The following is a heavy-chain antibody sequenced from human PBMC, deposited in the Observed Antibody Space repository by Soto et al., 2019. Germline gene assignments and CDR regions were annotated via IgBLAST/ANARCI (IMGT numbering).Heavy chain of an antibody. CDR2: INNDESST. Sequence: EVQLVESGGGLVQPGESLRLSCAASGFTFSSYWMHWVRQAPGKGLVWVSRINNDESSTTYADSVKGRFTISRDNAKNTLYLQMNCLRAEDTAVYYCARDFGTGDYRYFQHWGQGTLVTVSS. J-gene: IGHJ1*01. CDR3: ARDFGTGDYRYFQH. D-gene: IGHD4-17*01. V-gene: IGHV3-74*01. CDR1: GFTFSSYW.